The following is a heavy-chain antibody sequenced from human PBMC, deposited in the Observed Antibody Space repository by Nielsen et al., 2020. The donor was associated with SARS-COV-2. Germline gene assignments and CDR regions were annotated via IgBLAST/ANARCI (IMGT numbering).Heavy chain of an antibody. D-gene: IGHD6-19*01. Sequence: VRQMPGKGLEWMGRIDPSDSYTNYSPSFQGHVTISADKSISTAYLQWSSLKASDTAMYYCARQREGQWLVDYWGQGTLVTVSS. CDR3: ARQREGQWLVDY. V-gene: IGHV5-10-1*01. CDR2: IDPSDSYT. J-gene: IGHJ4*02.